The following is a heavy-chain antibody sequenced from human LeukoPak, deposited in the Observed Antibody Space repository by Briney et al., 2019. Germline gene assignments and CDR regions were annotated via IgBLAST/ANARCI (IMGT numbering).Heavy chain of an antibody. J-gene: IGHJ6*02. CDR2: IIPIFGTA. V-gene: IGHV1-69*13. Sequence: SVKVSCKASGGTFSSYAISWVRQAPGQGLEWVGGIIPIFGTANYAQKFQGRVTITADESTSTAYMELSSLRSEDTAVYYCASNSYSGPYYYYGMDVWGQGTTVAVSS. CDR1: GGTFSSYA. D-gene: IGHD1-26*01. CDR3: ASNSYSGPYYYYGMDV.